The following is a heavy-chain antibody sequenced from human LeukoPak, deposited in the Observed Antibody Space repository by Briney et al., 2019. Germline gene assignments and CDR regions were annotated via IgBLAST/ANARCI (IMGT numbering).Heavy chain of an antibody. J-gene: IGHJ4*02. CDR1: GFTFSRYW. CDR3: LADRGDYADF. CDR2: IKTDGTYT. V-gene: IGHV3-74*01. Sequence: GGSLRLSCAASGFTFSRYWRHWVRQAPGEGLVWVSRIKTDGTYTSNADSVKGRFTISRNNDKSTLYLHMNSLRVEDTAVSYCLADRGDYADFWGQGTLVTVSS.